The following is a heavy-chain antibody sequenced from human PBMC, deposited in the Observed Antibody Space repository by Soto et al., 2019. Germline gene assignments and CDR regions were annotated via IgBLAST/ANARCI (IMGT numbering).Heavy chain of an antibody. CDR3: AKGGYLEMATRPRRRFDY. CDR2: ISYDGSNK. J-gene: IGHJ4*02. Sequence: GGSLRLSCAASGFTFSSYGMHWVRQAPGKGLEWVAVISYDGSNKYYADSVKGRFTISRDNSKNTLYLQMNSLRAEDTAVYYCAKGGYLEMATRPRRRFDYWGQGTLVTVSS. CDR1: GFTFSSYG. D-gene: IGHD5-12*01. V-gene: IGHV3-30*18.